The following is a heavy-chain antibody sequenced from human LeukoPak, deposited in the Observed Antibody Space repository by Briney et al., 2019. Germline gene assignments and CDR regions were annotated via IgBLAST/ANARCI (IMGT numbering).Heavy chain of an antibody. Sequence: ASVKVSCKPSGYTFNTYGITWVRQAPGQGLEWMGWISPYNGNTNYAQKLQGRVTMTTDTSTSTAYMELRSLRSDDTAVYYCARSHFGGGSPRGTAFDIWGQGTMVTVSS. D-gene: IGHD2-15*01. J-gene: IGHJ3*02. CDR3: ARSHFGGGSPRGTAFDI. V-gene: IGHV1-18*01. CDR1: GYTFNTYG. CDR2: ISPYNGNT.